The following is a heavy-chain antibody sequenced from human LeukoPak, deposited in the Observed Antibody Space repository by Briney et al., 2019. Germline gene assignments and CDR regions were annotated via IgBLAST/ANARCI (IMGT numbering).Heavy chain of an antibody. CDR1: GFTVSSNY. D-gene: IGHD3-3*02. CDR2: IYSGGST. V-gene: IGHV3-66*01. Sequence: GGSLRLSCAASGFTVSSNYMSWVRQAPGKGLEWVSVIYSGGSTYYADSVKGRFTISRDNSKNTLYLQMNSLRAEDTAVYYCAREALGLGMDVWGKGTTVTVSS. CDR3: AREALGLGMDV. J-gene: IGHJ6*04.